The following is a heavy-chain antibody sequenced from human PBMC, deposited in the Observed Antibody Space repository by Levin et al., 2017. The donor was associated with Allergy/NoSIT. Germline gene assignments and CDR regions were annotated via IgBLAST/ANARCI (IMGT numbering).Heavy chain of an antibody. Sequence: PGGSLRLSCTVSGGSISSYYWSWIRQPPGKGLEWLGYIYYTGSTNYNPSLKSPVTISVDTTQNQFSLKMSSVTAADTAVYYCARDPRGATNTGDYYYGMDVWGQGTTVTVSS. CDR2: IYYTGST. CDR1: GGSISSYY. J-gene: IGHJ6*02. D-gene: IGHD5-12*01. V-gene: IGHV4-59*01. CDR3: ARDPRGATNTGDYYYGMDV.